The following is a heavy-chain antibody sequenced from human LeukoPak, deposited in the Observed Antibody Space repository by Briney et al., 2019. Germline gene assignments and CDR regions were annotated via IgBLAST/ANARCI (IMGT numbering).Heavy chain of an antibody. Sequence: SETLSLTCAVYGGSFRGYYWSWIRQPPGKGLEWIGEINHSGSATYNPSLKSRVTISVDTSKNQFSLRLSSVTAADTAVFYCARRTYKILRGTEYGYWYFDLWGRGTLVTVSS. J-gene: IGHJ2*01. CDR2: INHSGSA. CDR1: GGSFRGYY. D-gene: IGHD3-9*01. V-gene: IGHV4-34*01. CDR3: ARRTYKILRGTEYGYWYFDL.